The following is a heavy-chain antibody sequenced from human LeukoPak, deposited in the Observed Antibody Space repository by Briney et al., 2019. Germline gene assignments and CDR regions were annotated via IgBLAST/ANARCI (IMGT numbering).Heavy chain of an antibody. CDR3: AKRSGRTTGRYDY. Sequence: GGSLRLSCAASGFTFSSYAMSWVRQAPGKGLEWVSAISGSGGSTYYADSVNGRFTISRDNSKNTLYLQMNSLRAEDTAVYYCAKRSGRTTGRYDYWGQGTLVTVSS. V-gene: IGHV3-23*01. CDR2: ISGSGGST. J-gene: IGHJ4*02. D-gene: IGHD4-17*01. CDR1: GFTFSSYA.